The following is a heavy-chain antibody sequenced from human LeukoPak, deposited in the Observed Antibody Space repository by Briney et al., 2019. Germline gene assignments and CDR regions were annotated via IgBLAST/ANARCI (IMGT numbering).Heavy chain of an antibody. D-gene: IGHD6-19*01. CDR2: ISWNGDNI. J-gene: IGHJ4*02. Sequence: PGGSLRLSCAASGFTFDDYAMHWVRQAPGKGLEWVSGISWNGDNIAYADSVKGRFTISRDSAKNSVYLQMNSLRPEDTAFYYCAKDAGYSSGWSSYYFDYWGQGTLVTVSS. V-gene: IGHV3-9*01. CDR1: GFTFDDYA. CDR3: AKDAGYSSGWSSYYFDY.